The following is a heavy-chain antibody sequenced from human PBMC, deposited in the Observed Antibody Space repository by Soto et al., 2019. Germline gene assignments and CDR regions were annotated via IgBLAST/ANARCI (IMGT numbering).Heavy chain of an antibody. Sequence: LRLSCAASGFTFSSYAMSWVRQAPGKGLEWVSAISGSGGSTYYADSVKGRFTISRDNSKNTLYLQMNSLRAEDTAAYYCAKTSGMATIYYYYYGMDVWGQGTTVTVSS. V-gene: IGHV3-23*01. J-gene: IGHJ6*02. CDR2: ISGSGGST. CDR3: AKTSGMATIYYYYYGMDV. D-gene: IGHD3-10*01. CDR1: GFTFSSYA.